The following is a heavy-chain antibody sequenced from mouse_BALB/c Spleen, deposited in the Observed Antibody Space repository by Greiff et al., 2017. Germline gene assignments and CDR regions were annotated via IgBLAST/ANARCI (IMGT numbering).Heavy chain of an antibody. CDR1: GFTFSSYT. Sequence: EVQLVESGGGLVKPGGSLKLSCAASGFTFSSYTMSWVRQTPEKRLEWVATISSGGSYTYYPDSVKGRFTISRDNAKNTLYLQMSSLKSEDTAMYYCTRVTTATYYFDYWGQGTTLTVSS. CDR2: ISSGGSYT. D-gene: IGHD1-2*01. V-gene: IGHV5-6-4*01. J-gene: IGHJ2*01. CDR3: TRVTTATYYFDY.